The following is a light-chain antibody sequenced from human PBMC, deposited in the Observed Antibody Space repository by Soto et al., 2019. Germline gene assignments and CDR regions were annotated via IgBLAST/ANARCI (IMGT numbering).Light chain of an antibody. CDR3: QQYNSSA. J-gene: IGKJ3*01. CDR1: QSISSW. V-gene: IGKV1-5*01. CDR2: DAS. Sequence: DIQMTQSPSTLSASVGDRVTITCRASQSISSWLAWYQQKPGKAPKLLIYDASSLESGVPSRFSGSGSATEFTLTTSSLQPDDFAAYYCQQYNSSAFGPGTKVDIK.